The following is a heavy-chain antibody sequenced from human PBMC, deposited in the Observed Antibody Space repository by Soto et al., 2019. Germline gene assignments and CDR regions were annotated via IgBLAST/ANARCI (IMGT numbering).Heavy chain of an antibody. J-gene: IGHJ4*02. Sequence: GGSLRLSCAASGFTVSSNYMSWVRQAPGKGLEWVSVIYSGGSTYYADSVKGRFTISRDNSKNTLYLQMNSLRAEDTAVYYCAREIYDSSGYYAPFDYWGQGTLVTVSS. V-gene: IGHV3-53*01. CDR1: GFTVSSNY. CDR3: AREIYDSSGYYAPFDY. CDR2: IYSGGST. D-gene: IGHD3-22*01.